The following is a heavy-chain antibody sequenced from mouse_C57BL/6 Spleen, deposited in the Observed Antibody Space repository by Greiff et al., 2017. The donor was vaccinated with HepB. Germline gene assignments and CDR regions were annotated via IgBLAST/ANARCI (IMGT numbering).Heavy chain of an antibody. V-gene: IGHV1-64*01. J-gene: IGHJ1*03. Sequence: QVQLKQPGAELVKPGASVKLSCKASGYTFTSYWMHWVKQRPGQGLEWIGMIHPNSGSTNYNEKFKSKATLTVDKSSSTAYMQLSSLTSEDSAVYYCARSTTGWYFDVWGTGTTVTVSS. D-gene: IGHD2-13*01. CDR2: IHPNSGST. CDR3: ARSTTGWYFDV. CDR1: GYTFTSYW.